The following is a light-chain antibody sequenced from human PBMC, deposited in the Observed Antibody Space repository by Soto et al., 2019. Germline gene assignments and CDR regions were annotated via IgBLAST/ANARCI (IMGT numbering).Light chain of an antibody. CDR3: SSYAGTNNLLYV. V-gene: IGLV2-8*01. J-gene: IGLJ1*01. CDR2: EVS. CDR1: SSDVGAYNY. Sequence: QLVLTQPPSASGSPGQSVTISCSGTSSDVGAYNYVSWYQQHPGKAPRLLIYEVSQRPSGVPDRFSGSKSANTASLTVSGLQPEDEADYYCSSYAGTNNLLYVFGTGTKLTVL.